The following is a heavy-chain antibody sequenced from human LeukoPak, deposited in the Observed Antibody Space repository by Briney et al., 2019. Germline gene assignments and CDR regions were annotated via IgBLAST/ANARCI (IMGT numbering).Heavy chain of an antibody. Sequence: GESLKISCKGSGYNFTNYWIGWVRQMPGKGLEWMGIIYPGDSDVRYSPSFQGQVTISADKSISTAYLQWSSLKASDTAMYYCARRRYDSSGYVAFDIWGQGTMVTVSS. CDR3: ARRRYDSSGYVAFDI. J-gene: IGHJ3*02. D-gene: IGHD3-22*01. V-gene: IGHV5-51*01. CDR2: IYPGDSDV. CDR1: GYNFTNYW.